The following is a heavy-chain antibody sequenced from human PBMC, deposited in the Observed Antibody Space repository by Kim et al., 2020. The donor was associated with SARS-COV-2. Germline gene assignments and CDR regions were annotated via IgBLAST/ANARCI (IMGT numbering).Heavy chain of an antibody. Sequence: GGSLRLSCAASGFTFSSYSMNWVRQAPGKGLEWVSYISSSSNTIHDADSVKGRFTISRDNAKNSLYLQMNSLRDEDTALYYCARDRNNAFDIWGQWTMVTVSS. J-gene: IGHJ3*02. V-gene: IGHV3-48*02. CDR3: ARDRNNAFDI. CDR1: GFTFSSYS. CDR2: ISSSSNTI.